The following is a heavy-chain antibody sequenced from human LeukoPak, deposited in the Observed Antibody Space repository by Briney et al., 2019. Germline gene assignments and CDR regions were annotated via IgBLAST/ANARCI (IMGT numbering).Heavy chain of an antibody. J-gene: IGHJ4*02. V-gene: IGHV4-59*01. CDR1: GGSISSYY. D-gene: IGHD3-22*01. CDR2: IYYSGST. CDR3: ARDPYYYDSSPRAQVIFDY. Sequence: PSETLSLICTVSGGSISSYYWSWIRQPPGKGLEWIGYIYYSGSTNYNPSLKSRVTISVDTSKNQFSLKLSSVTAADTAVYYCARDPYYYDSSPRAQVIFDYWGQGTLVTVSS.